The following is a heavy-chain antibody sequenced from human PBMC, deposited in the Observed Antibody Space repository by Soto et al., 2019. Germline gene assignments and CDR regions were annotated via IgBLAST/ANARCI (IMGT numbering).Heavy chain of an antibody. V-gene: IGHV2-5*02. J-gene: IGHJ5*02. D-gene: IGHD3-16*01. CDR3: AHSVLGELGGVMNWFDP. CDR2: IYRDDDK. Sequence: ITLKESGPTLVKPTQTLTLTYTFSGFSLNTSGVGVGWVRQPPGKALEWLALIYRDDDKRYSPSLKSRLTVAKGPSKNQVVLTMTNMDPVDTAAYYCAHSVLGELGGVMNWFDPWGQGTLVIVSS. CDR1: GFSLNTSGVG.